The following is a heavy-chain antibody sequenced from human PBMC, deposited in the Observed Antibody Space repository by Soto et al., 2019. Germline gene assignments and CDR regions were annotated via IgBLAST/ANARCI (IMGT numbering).Heavy chain of an antibody. CDR3: AREGASGFGMDV. D-gene: IGHD1-26*01. CDR1: GGSMSSYY. J-gene: IGHJ6*02. Sequence: QVQLQESGPGLVKPSETLSLNCTVSGGSMSSYYWGWIRQAAGKPLEWIGRIYTTGSTNYNPSLRSRVTLSLDTSKNQFSLQLRSVTAADTAVYYCAREGASGFGMDVWGQGTTVTVSS. V-gene: IGHV4-4*07. CDR2: IYTTGST.